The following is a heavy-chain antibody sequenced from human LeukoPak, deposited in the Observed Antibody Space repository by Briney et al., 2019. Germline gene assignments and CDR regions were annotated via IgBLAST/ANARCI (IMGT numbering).Heavy chain of an antibody. CDR1: GFTFSNAW. D-gene: IGHD3-22*01. CDR2: ISGSGGST. J-gene: IGHJ3*02. V-gene: IGHV3-23*01. Sequence: PGGSLRPSCAASGFTFSNAWMSWVRQAPGKGLEWVSAISGSGGSTYYADSVKGRFTISRDNSKNTLYLQMNSLRAEDTAVYYCAKVKRITMIVVGENAFDIWGQGTMVTVSS. CDR3: AKVKRITMIVVGENAFDI.